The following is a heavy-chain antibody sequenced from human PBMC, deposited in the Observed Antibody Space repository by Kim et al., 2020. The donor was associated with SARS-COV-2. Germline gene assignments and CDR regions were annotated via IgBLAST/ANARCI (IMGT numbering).Heavy chain of an antibody. J-gene: IGHJ4*02. V-gene: IGHV3-9*01. Sequence: YADSVKGRFTISRDNAKNSLYLQMNSLRAEDTALYYCAKGRYSSSSGVDYWGQGTLVTVSS. CDR3: AKGRYSSSSGVDY. D-gene: IGHD6-6*01.